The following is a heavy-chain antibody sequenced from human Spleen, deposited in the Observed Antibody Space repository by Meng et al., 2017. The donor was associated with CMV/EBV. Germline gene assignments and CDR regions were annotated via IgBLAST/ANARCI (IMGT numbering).Heavy chain of an antibody. CDR1: GFSLSTDKMR. CDR3: ARTPSSSGRYQGLDYYYGMDV. V-gene: IGHV2-70D*14. Sequence: SGPTLVKPTQTLTLTCTFSGFSLSTDKMRVSWIRQPPGKALEWLARIDSEDDKFYKTSLKTRLTISKDTSKNQVVLTMTNMDPVDTATYYCARTPSSSGRYQGLDYYYGMDVWGQGTTVTVSS. D-gene: IGHD1-26*01. J-gene: IGHJ6*02. CDR2: IDSEDDK.